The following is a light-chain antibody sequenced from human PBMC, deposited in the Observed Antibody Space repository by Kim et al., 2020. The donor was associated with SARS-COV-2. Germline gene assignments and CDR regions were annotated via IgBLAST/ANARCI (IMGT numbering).Light chain of an antibody. J-gene: IGKJ4*01. V-gene: IGKV3-20*01. CDR2: GAS. Sequence: SSGERATLSCRASKSSSSEYLAWYQQISGQPPRLLIFGASSRAAGIPDRFSGSGSGTDFTLTISRLEPEDFAVYYCQQYGSFPLTFGGGTKVDIK. CDR3: QQYGSFPLT. CDR1: KSSSSEY.